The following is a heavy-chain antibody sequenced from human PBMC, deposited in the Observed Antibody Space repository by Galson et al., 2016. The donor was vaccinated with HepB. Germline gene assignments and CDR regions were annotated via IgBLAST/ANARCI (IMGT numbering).Heavy chain of an antibody. CDR2: IYYSGST. CDR3: ASGGRRGRNWFDP. V-gene: IGHV4-30-4*01. D-gene: IGHD1-26*01. Sequence: TLSLTCTVSGGSISSGDYYWSWIRQPPGKGLEWIGYIYYSGSTYYNPSLKSRVTISVDTSSNQFSLMLNSVTAADTAVYYCASGGRRGRNWFDPWGQGTLVTVSS. J-gene: IGHJ5*02. CDR1: GGSISSGDYY.